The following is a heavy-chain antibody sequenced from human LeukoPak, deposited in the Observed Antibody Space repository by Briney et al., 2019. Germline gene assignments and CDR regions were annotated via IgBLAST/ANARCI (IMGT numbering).Heavy chain of an antibody. CDR3: AREGYGDYVYAFDI. V-gene: IGHV3-48*02. CDR2: ISSSSNTI. Sequence: GGSLRLSCAASGFTFSSYSMNWVRQAPGKGLEWVSYISSSSNTIYYADSVKGRFAISRDNAKNSQYLQMNSLRDEDTAVYYCAREGYGDYVYAFDIWGQGTMVTVSS. D-gene: IGHD4-17*01. J-gene: IGHJ3*02. CDR1: GFTFSSYS.